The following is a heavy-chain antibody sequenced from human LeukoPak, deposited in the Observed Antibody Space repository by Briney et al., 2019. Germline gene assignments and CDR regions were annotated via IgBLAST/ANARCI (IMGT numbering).Heavy chain of an antibody. J-gene: IGHJ1*01. CDR2: VQHIGGET. D-gene: IGHD4-11*01. V-gene: IGHV3-7*01. CDR3: ATYSILNAREFRY. CDR1: GFTVSSNY. Sequence: GGSLRLSCAASGFTVSSNYMSWVRQAPGKGLEWVANVQHIGGETYYVDSVKGRFTISRDNAKNSVYLQMNSLGADDTAVYYCATYSILNAREFRYWGQGTLVTVTS.